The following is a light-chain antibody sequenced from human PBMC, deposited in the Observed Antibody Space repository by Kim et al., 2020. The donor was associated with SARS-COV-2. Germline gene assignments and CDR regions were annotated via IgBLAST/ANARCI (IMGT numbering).Light chain of an antibody. V-gene: IGKV3-20*01. CDR2: GTS. J-gene: IGKJ1*01. Sequence: PGERATLSCRASQRVSSTYLAWYQQNPGQAPRLLVYGTSSRATGIPDRFSGSGSGTDFTLTISRLEPEDTAVYYCQQYGSSPWTFGQGTKLVIK. CDR1: QRVSSTY. CDR3: QQYGSSPWT.